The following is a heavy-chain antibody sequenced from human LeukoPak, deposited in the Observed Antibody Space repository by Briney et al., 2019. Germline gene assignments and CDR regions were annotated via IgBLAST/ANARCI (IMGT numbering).Heavy chain of an antibody. CDR2: ISGSGGST. D-gene: IGHD1-1*01. V-gene: IGHV3-23*01. CDR1: GFTFSSYA. J-gene: IGHJ3*02. Sequence: GGSLRLSCAASGFTFSSYAMSWVRQAPGKGLEWVSAISGSGGSTYYADSVKGRFTISRDNSKNTLYLQMNSLRAEDTAVYYCARAPTNWNDAFDIWGQGTMVTVSS. CDR3: ARAPTNWNDAFDI.